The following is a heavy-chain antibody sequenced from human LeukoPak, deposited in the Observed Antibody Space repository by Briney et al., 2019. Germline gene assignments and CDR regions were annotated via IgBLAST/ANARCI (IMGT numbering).Heavy chain of an antibody. D-gene: IGHD6-19*01. CDR1: GGTFSSYA. CDR3: ARAGIAVAGTRTYYYGMDV. CDR2: IIPIFGTA. Sequence: SVKVSCKASGGTFSSYAISWVRQAPGQGLEWMGVIIPIFGTANYAQKFQGRVTITADESTSTAYMELSSLRSEDTAVYYCARAGIAVAGTRTYYYGMDVWGQGTTVTVSS. J-gene: IGHJ6*02. V-gene: IGHV1-69*13.